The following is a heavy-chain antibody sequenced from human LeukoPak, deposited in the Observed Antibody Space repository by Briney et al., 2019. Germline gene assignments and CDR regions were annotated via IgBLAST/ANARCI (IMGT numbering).Heavy chain of an antibody. D-gene: IGHD2-2*01. Sequence: SETLSLTCTVSGGSISSSSYYWGWIRQPPGKGLEWIGSIYYSGSTYYNPSLKSRVTISVDTSKNQFSLKLSSVTAADTAVYYCARDFVVVPAPMYFAHWGQGTLVTVSS. J-gene: IGHJ4*02. CDR3: ARDFVVVPAPMYFAH. CDR1: GGSISSSSYY. V-gene: IGHV4-39*07. CDR2: IYYSGST.